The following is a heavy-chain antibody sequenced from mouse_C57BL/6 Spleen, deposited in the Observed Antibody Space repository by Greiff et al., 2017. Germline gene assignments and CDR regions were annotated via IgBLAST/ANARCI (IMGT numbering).Heavy chain of an antibody. Sequence: QVHVKQPGAELVRPGSSVKLSCKASGYTFTSYWMHWVKQRPIQGLEWIGNIDPSDSETHYNQKFKDKATLTVDKSSSTAYMQLSSLTSEDSAVYYCAREHYYGSSHAMDYWGQGTSVTVSS. CDR2: IDPSDSET. D-gene: IGHD1-1*01. V-gene: IGHV1-52*01. CDR3: AREHYYGSSHAMDY. J-gene: IGHJ4*01. CDR1: GYTFTSYW.